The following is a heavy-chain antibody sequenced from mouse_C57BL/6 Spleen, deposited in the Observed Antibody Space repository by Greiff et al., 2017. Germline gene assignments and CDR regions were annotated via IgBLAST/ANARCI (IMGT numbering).Heavy chain of an antibody. CDR1: GFTFSSYA. J-gene: IGHJ3*01. Sequence: EVKLMESGEGLVKPGGSLKLSCAASGFTFSSYAMSWVRQTPEKRLEWVAYISSGGGYIYYADTVKGRFTISRDNARNTLYLQMSSLKSEDTAMYYCTSYDYDEKFAYWGQGTLVTVSA. D-gene: IGHD2-4*01. CDR3: TSYDYDEKFAY. V-gene: IGHV5-9-1*02. CDR2: ISSGGGYI.